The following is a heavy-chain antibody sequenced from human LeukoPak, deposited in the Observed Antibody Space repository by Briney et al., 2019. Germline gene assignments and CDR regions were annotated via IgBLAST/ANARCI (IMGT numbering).Heavy chain of an antibody. CDR3: AREGFYFFDF. CDR2: ISSTSSTI. Sequence: GGSLRLSCAASGFTFSSYSMNWVRQAPGKGLEWVSYISSTSSTIYYADSVKGRFTISRDTAKNSLYLQMNSLRAEDSAIYYCAREGFYFFDFWGQGTLVTVSS. J-gene: IGHJ4*01. V-gene: IGHV3-48*01. CDR1: GFTFSSYS.